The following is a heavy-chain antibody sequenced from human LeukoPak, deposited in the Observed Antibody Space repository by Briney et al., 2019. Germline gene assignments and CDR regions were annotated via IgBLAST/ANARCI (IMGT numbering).Heavy chain of an antibody. Sequence: GGSLRLSCAASGFIFSSYAMSWVRQAPGKGLVWVSRINSGSSTTYADSVKGRFTISRDNAKNTLYLQMNSLRAEDTAVYYCARTTSMSYVGDAFDIWGQGTMVTVSS. V-gene: IGHV3-74*03. D-gene: IGHD1-26*01. CDR1: GFIFSSYA. J-gene: IGHJ3*02. CDR3: ARTTSMSYVGDAFDI. CDR2: INSGSST.